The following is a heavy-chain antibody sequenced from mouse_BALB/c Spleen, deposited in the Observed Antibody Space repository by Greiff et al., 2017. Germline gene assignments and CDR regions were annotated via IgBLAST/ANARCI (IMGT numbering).Heavy chain of an antibody. CDR2: ISDGGSYT. J-gene: IGHJ4*01. CDR1: GFTFSDYY. D-gene: IGHD2-3*01. V-gene: IGHV5-4*02. CDR3: ARGGGYYYYYAMDY. Sequence: EVQVVESGGGLVKPGGSLKLSYAASGFTFSDYYMYWVRQTPEKRLEWVATISDGGSYTYYPDSVKGRFTISRDNAKNNLYLQMSSLKSEDTAMYYCARGGGYYYYYAMDYWGQGTSVTVSA.